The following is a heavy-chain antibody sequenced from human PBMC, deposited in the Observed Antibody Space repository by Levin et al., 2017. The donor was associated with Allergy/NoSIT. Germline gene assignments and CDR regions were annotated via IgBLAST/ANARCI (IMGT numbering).Heavy chain of an antibody. CDR2: IYSGGST. CDR3: ARQVHADAFDI. J-gene: IGHJ3*02. V-gene: IGHV3-53*01. CDR1: GFTVSSNY. Sequence: GGSLRLSCAASGFTVSSNYMSWVRQAPGKGREWVSVIYSGGSTYSADSVKGRFTISRDNSKNTLYLQMNSLRAEDTAVYYCARQVHADAFDIWGQGTMVTVSS.